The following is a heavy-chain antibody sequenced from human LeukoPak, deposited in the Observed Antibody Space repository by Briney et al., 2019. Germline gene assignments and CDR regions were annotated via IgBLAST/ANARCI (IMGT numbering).Heavy chain of an antibody. CDR2: MNPNSGNT. CDR1: GYTFTSYY. J-gene: IGHJ4*02. Sequence: ASVKVSCKASGYTFTSYYINWVRQATGQGLEWMGWMNPNSGNTGYAQKFQGRVTTTRNTSISTAYMELSSLRSEDTAVYYCARGGNIVATSGQDYWGQGTLVTVSS. D-gene: IGHD5-12*01. CDR3: ARGGNIVATSGQDY. V-gene: IGHV1-8*01.